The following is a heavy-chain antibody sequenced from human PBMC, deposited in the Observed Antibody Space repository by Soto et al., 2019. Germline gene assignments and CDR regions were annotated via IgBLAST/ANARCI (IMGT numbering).Heavy chain of an antibody. CDR2: ISYDGNIK. CDR1: GFTFIYG. Sequence: QVQLVESGGGVVQPGTSLRLSCAASGFTFIYGMHWVRQAPGKGLEWVSFISYDGNIKYYADSVKGRFTVSKDNSVNTLHLEMSSLRIEATAFYYCAKAAGKLSTPFDPWGKGTLVTVSP. CDR3: AKAAGKLSTPFDP. V-gene: IGHV3-30*18. D-gene: IGHD2-15*01. J-gene: IGHJ5*02.